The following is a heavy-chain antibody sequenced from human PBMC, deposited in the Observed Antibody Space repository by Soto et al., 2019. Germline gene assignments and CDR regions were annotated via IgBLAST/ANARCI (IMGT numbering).Heavy chain of an antibody. Sequence: PGGSLRLSCSASEFTFSNYWMNWVRQAPGKGLEWVANINEDGSEKYYVDSAKGRFTISRDNAKNSLYLQMSSLRAEDTAVYYCARDLFDYWGQGTLVTVS. CDR3: ARDLFDY. J-gene: IGHJ4*02. CDR2: INEDGSEK. CDR1: EFTFSNYW. V-gene: IGHV3-7*01.